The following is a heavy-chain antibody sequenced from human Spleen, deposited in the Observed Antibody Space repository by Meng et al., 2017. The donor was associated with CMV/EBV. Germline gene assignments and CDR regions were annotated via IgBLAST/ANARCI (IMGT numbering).Heavy chain of an antibody. CDR1: GYTFTGYY. D-gene: IGHD6-13*01. CDR3: ARDINSGSSRYYDGMEV. J-gene: IGHJ6*02. CDR2: INPNSGDT. Sequence: ASVKVSCKASGYTFTGYYMHWVRQAPGQGLEWMGWINPNSGDTSYAQKFQGRVTMTRDTSIGTAYMELSRLRSDDTAVYYCARDINSGSSRYYDGMEVWGQGTTVTVSS. V-gene: IGHV1-2*02.